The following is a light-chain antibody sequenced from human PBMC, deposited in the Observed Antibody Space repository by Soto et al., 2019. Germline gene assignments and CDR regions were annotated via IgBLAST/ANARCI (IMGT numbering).Light chain of an antibody. CDR2: GNS. CDR1: SSNIGAGYD. CDR3: QSYDSSLSGWV. V-gene: IGLV1-40*01. Sequence: QSVLTQPPSVSGAPGQRVTISCTGSSSNIGAGYDVHWYQQLPGTAPKLLIYGNSNRPSGVPDRFSGSKSGTSASLAITGLQXEDEADYXCQSYDSSLSGWVFGGGTKLTVL. J-gene: IGLJ3*02.